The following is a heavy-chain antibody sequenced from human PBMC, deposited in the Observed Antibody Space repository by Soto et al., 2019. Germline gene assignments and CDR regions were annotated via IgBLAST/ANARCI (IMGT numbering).Heavy chain of an antibody. J-gene: IGHJ3*02. V-gene: IGHV1-8*01. D-gene: IGHD3-3*01. Sequence: ASVKVSCKASGYTFTSYDINWVRQATGQGLEWMGWMNPNSGNTGYAQKFQGRVTMTRNTSISTAYMELSSLRSEDTAVYYCASSTIFGVVGAFDIWGQGTMVTVSS. CDR1: GYTFTSYD. CDR3: ASSTIFGVVGAFDI. CDR2: MNPNSGNT.